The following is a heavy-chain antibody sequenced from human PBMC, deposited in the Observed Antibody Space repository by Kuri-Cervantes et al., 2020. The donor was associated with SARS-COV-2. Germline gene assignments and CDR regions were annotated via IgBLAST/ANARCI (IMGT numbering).Heavy chain of an antibody. J-gene: IGHJ3*02. CDR1: GGSISSYY. Sequence: SETLSLTCTVSGGSISSYYWSWIRQPPGKGLEWIGSIYYSGSTYYNPSLKSRVTISVDTSKNQFSLKLSSVTAADTAVYYCARSRAMIVAQADAFDIWGQGTMVTVSS. D-gene: IGHD3-22*01. CDR2: IYYSGST. V-gene: IGHV4-39*01. CDR3: ARSRAMIVAQADAFDI.